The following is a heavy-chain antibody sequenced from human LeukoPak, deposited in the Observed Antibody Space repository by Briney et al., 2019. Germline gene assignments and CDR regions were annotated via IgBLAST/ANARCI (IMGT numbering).Heavy chain of an antibody. CDR2: INHSGST. V-gene: IGHV4-34*01. Sequence: SETLTLNCAVYGGSFSGYYWSWIRQPPGKGLEWIGEINHSGSTNYNPSLKSRVTISVDTSKNQFSLKLSSVTAADKAVYYCARGRSWYGDSYFDYWGQGTLVTVSS. CDR3: ARGRSWYGDSYFDY. CDR1: GGSFSGYY. J-gene: IGHJ4*02. D-gene: IGHD4-17*01.